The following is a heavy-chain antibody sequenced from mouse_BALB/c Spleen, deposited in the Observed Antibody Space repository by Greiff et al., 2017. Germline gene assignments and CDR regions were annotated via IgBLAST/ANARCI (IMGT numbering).Heavy chain of an antibody. Sequence: EVKLVESGGGLVQPGGSLKLSCAASGFTFSSYTMSWVRQTPEKRLEWVAYISNGGSYTYYPDSVKGRFTISRDNAKNNLYLQMSSLKSEDTAMYYCAKDSYYYGSSAKYFDVWGAGTTVTVSS. V-gene: IGHV5-12-2*01. CDR2: ISNGGSYT. J-gene: IGHJ1*01. CDR3: AKDSYYYGSSAKYFDV. D-gene: IGHD1-1*01. CDR1: GFTFSSYT.